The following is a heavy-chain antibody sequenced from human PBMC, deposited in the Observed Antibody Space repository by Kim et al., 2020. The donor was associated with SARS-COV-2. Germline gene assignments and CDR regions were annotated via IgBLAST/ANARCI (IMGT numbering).Heavy chain of an antibody. CDR1: GFTFSDYY. V-gene: IGHV3-11*06. D-gene: IGHD3-10*01. Sequence: GGSLRLSCAASGFTFSDYYMSWIRQAPGKGLEWVSYISSSSSYTNYADSVKGRFTISRDNAKNSLYLQMNSLRAEDTAVYYCARGYMVRGVSPPLVYWGQGTLVTVSS. CDR2: ISSSSSYT. J-gene: IGHJ4*02. CDR3: ARGYMVRGVSPPLVY.